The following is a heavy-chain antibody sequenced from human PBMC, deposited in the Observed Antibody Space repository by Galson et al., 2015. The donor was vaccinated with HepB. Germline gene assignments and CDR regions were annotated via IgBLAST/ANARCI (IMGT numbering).Heavy chain of an antibody. CDR3: AKVRSYYYDSSGPLDETAFDI. CDR2: ISDSGRNS. Sequence: SLRLSCAASGFTFSSYVMNWVRQAPGKGLEWVSSISDSGRNSYYADSVKGRFTISRDSSKNTLYLQMNSLRAEDTAVYYCAKVRSYYYDSSGPLDETAFDIWGQGTMVTASS. J-gene: IGHJ3*02. D-gene: IGHD3-22*01. CDR1: GFTFSSYV. V-gene: IGHV3-23*01.